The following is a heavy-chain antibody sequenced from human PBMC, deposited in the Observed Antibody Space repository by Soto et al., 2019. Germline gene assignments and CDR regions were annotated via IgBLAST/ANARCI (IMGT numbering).Heavy chain of an antibody. Sequence: SETLSLTCTVSGGSISSSSYYWGWIRQPPGKGLEWIGSIYYSGSTYYNPSLKSRVTISVDTSKNQFSLKLSSVTAADTAVYYCASHPITIFGVVNPMDVWGKGTTVTVSS. V-gene: IGHV4-39*01. CDR2: IYYSGST. CDR1: GGSISSSSYY. CDR3: ASHPITIFGVVNPMDV. J-gene: IGHJ6*03. D-gene: IGHD3-3*01.